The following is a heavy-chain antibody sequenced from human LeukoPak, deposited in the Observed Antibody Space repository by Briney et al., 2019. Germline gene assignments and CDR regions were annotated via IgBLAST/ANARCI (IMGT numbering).Heavy chain of an antibody. CDR2: IYSSGST. CDR1: GGSISSYF. V-gene: IGHV4-4*07. J-gene: IGHJ4*02. CDR3: TRDRGDYGGPDY. Sequence: SEALSLACTVSGGSISSYFWSWIRQPAGKGLEWIGRIYSSGSTNYNPSLKSRVTMSIDTSKNQFSLRLSSVTAADTAVYYCTRDRGDYGGPDYWGQGTLVTVSS. D-gene: IGHD4-23*01.